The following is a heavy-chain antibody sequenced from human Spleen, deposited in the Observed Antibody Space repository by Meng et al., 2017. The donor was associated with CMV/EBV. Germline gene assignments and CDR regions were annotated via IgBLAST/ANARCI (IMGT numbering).Heavy chain of an antibody. CDR3: ARDGVRWRYFNWFDP. CDR2: IYTSGST. D-gene: IGHD2/OR15-2a*01. J-gene: IGHJ5*02. CDR1: GGSSSSYS. V-gene: IGHV4-4*07. Sequence: AAVPGQVKASGTLALTCTSSGGSSSSYSWSWIRQPAVKGLEWIGRIYTSGSTNYNPSLKSRVTMSVDTSKNQFSLKLSSVTAADTAVYYCARDGVRWRYFNWFDPWGQGTLVTVSS.